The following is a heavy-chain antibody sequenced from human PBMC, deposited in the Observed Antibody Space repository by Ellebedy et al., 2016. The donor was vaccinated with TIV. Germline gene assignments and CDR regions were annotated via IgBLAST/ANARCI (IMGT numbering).Heavy chain of an antibody. J-gene: IGHJ5*02. CDR2: MNPNSGNT. Sequence: ASVKVSXXASGYTFTSYDINWVRQATGQGLEWMGWMNPNSGNTGYAQKFQGRVTMTRNTSISTAYMELSSLRSEDTAVYYCAKGITAAVVEGSLFDPWGQGTLVTVSS. V-gene: IGHV1-8*01. CDR3: AKGITAAVVEGSLFDP. CDR1: GYTFTSYD. D-gene: IGHD6-13*01.